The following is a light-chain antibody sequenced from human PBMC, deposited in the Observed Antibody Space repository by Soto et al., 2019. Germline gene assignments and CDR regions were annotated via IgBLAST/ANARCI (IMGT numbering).Light chain of an antibody. V-gene: IGKV3-15*01. J-gene: IGKJ3*01. CDR2: GAS. CDR3: QQYDNWPFT. Sequence: IVMTQSPSTLPVSPEERATLSCRASQTVNNNLAWYQQKPGQAPRLLVYGASTRATGIPARFSGSGSGTRFTLTISSLQSADFAVYYCQQYDNWPFTFGPGTKVDIK. CDR1: QTVNNN.